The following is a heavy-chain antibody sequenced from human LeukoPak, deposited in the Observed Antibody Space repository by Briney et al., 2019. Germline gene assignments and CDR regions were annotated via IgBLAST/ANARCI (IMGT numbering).Heavy chain of an antibody. J-gene: IGHJ4*02. V-gene: IGHV4-38-2*02. CDR2: IYHSGCT. CDR1: GYSISSGYY. D-gene: IGHD5-18*01. Sequence: SETLSLTCTVSGYSISSGYYWGWIRQPPGKGLEWIGSIYHSGCTYYNPSLKSRVTISVDTSKNQFSLKLSSVTAADTAVYYCARGDTAMVNFDYWGQGTLVTVSS. CDR3: ARGDTAMVNFDY.